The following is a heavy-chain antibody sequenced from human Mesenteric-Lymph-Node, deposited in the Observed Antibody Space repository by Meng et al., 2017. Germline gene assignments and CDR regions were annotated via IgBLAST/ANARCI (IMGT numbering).Heavy chain of an antibody. CDR1: GYTFSNYG. J-gene: IGHJ4*02. D-gene: IGHD3-9*01. CDR2: ISAYNGNT. Sequence: ASVKVSCKASGYTFSNYGISWVRQAPGQGLEWMGWISAYNGNTNYAQKLQGRVTMTTDTSTSTAYMELRSLRSDDTAVYYCARVSPLQYYDILTGYFLGSGPTDYWGQGTLVTVSS. CDR3: ARVSPLQYYDILTGYFLGSGPTDY. V-gene: IGHV1-18*01.